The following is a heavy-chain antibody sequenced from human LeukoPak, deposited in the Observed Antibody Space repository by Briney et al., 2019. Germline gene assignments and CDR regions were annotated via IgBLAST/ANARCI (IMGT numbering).Heavy chain of an antibody. D-gene: IGHD5-18*01. CDR1: GLTFSASA. J-gene: IGHJ4*02. CDR2: IRSKTNSYAT. V-gene: IGHV3-73*01. CDR3: TSTWIQLWFDY. Sequence: GGSLKLSCAASGLTFSASAMHWVRQASGKGLEWVGRIRSKTNSYATEYAASVKGRFTISRDDSKNTAYLQMDSLRTEDTAVYYCTSTWIQLWFDYWGQGTLVTVSS.